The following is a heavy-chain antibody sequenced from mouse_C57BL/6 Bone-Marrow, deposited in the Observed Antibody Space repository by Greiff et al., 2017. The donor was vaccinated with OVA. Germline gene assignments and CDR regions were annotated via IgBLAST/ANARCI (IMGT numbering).Heavy chain of an antibody. J-gene: IGHJ3*01. CDR3: AGHDLAWFAY. CDR2: ISSGGSYT. V-gene: IGHV5-6*01. CDR1: GFTFSSYG. Sequence: EVKLVESGGDLVKPGGSLKLSCAASGFTFSSYGMSWVRQTPDKRLEWVATISSGGSYTYYPDSVKGRFTISRDNAKNTRYLQMSSLKSEDAAMYYCAGHDLAWFAYWGQGTLVTVSA.